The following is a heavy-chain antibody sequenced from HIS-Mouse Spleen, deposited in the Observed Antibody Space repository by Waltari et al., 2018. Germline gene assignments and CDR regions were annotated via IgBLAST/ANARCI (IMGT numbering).Heavy chain of an antibody. CDR1: GFTFSSYS. Sequence: EVQLVQSGGDLVKPGGSLRLSCAASGFTFSSYSMNWVRQAPGKGLEWVSSISSSSSYIYYADSVKGRFTISRDNAKNSLYLQMNSLRAEDTAVYYCARRLLTGDAFDIWGQGTMVTVSS. CDR2: ISSSSSYI. D-gene: IGHD7-27*01. J-gene: IGHJ3*02. CDR3: ARRLLTGDAFDI. V-gene: IGHV3-21*01.